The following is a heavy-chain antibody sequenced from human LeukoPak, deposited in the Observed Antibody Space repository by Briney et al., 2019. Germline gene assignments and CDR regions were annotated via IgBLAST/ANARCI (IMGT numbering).Heavy chain of an antibody. Sequence: PGGSLRLSCAASGFTFSSYWMSWVRQAPGKGLEWVANIKQDGSEKYYVDSVKGRFTISRDNAKNSLYLQMNSLRAEDTAVYYCAKGEYYYDSDAFDIWGQGTMVTVSS. CDR3: AKGEYYYDSDAFDI. J-gene: IGHJ3*02. CDR1: GFTFSSYW. CDR2: IKQDGSEK. D-gene: IGHD3-22*01. V-gene: IGHV3-7*03.